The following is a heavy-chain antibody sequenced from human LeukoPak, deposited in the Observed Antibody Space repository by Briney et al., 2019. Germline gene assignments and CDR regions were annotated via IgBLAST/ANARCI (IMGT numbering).Heavy chain of an antibody. J-gene: IGHJ4*02. Sequence: GGSLRLSCAASGFTFDDYAMHWVRQAPGKGLEWVSLISGDGGSTYYADSVKGRFTISRDNSKNSLYLQMNSLRTEDTALYYCAKDVRSPNWKHGVFDYWGQGTLVTVSS. V-gene: IGHV3-43*02. D-gene: IGHD1-20*01. CDR1: GFTFDDYA. CDR3: AKDVRSPNWKHGVFDY. CDR2: ISGDGGST.